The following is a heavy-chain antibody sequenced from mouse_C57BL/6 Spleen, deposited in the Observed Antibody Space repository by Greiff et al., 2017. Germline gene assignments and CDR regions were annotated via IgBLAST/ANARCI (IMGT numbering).Heavy chain of an antibody. D-gene: IGHD1-1*01. CDR3: ARGDYYGQYYFDY. J-gene: IGHJ2*01. CDR2: ISYDGSN. Sequence: EVQLVESGPGLVKPSQSLSLTCSVTGYSITSGYYWNWIRQFPGNKLEWMGYISYDGSNNYNPSLKNRISITRDTSKNQFFLKLNSVTTEDTATYYCARGDYYGQYYFDYWGQGTTLTVSS. CDR1: GYSITSGYY. V-gene: IGHV3-6*01.